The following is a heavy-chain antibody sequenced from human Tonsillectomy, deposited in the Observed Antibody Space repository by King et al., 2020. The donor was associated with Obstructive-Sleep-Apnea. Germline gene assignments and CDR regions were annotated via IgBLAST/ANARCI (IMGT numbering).Heavy chain of an antibody. D-gene: IGHD2-15*01. Sequence: LQLQESGPGLVKPSETLSLICTVSGGSISSSTSYWAWVRQPPGKGLEWIASIYYSGNIHHNSSLKSRVTISIDTSKNQFSLKLSSVTAADTALYYCARESRDLGYCSGGSCYSFDYWGQGTLVTVSS. J-gene: IGHJ4*02. V-gene: IGHV4-39*07. CDR1: GGSISSSTSY. CDR2: IYYSGNI. CDR3: ARESRDLGYCSGGSCYSFDY.